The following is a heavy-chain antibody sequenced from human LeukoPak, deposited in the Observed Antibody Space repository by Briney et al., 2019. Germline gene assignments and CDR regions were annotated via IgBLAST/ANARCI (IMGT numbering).Heavy chain of an antibody. Sequence: KPSETLSLTCTVSGGSISSYYWSWIRQPPGKGLEWIGYIYYSGSTNYNPSLKSRVTISVDTSKNQFSLKLSSVTAADTAVYYCARGLYNSGYIDYWGQGTLVTVSS. CDR3: ARGLYNSGYIDY. J-gene: IGHJ4*02. V-gene: IGHV4-59*01. CDR2: IYYSGST. CDR1: GGSISSYY. D-gene: IGHD1-26*01.